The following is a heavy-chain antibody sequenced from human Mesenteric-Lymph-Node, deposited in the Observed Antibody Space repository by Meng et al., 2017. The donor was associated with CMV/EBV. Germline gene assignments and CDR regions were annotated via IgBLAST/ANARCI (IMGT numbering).Heavy chain of an antibody. V-gene: IGHV1-2*02. CDR1: GYSFTGYY. D-gene: IGHD3-3*01. CDR3: AGAQNYDFWSGFH. J-gene: IGHJ4*02. Sequence: CKASGYSFTGYYMHWVRQAPGQGLEWMGWINPHNGGTNYAQKFQGRVTMTRDTSISTAYMELSSLRSDDTAVYYCAGAQNYDFWSGFHWGQGTLVTVSS. CDR2: INPHNGGT.